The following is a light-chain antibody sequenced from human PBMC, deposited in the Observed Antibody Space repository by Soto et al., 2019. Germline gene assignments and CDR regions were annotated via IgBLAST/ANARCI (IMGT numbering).Light chain of an antibody. CDR2: RAS. J-gene: IGKJ4*01. CDR1: RDIGTW. V-gene: IGKV1-5*03. Sequence: TQMTQSPSTLSASVGDSVSITCRASRDIGTWLAWFQQKPGRAPNLLIYRASTLARGVPSRFSGSGSGTEFTLTISSLQPDDFATYYCHRHETYPLALGGGTKVDI. CDR3: HRHETYPLA.